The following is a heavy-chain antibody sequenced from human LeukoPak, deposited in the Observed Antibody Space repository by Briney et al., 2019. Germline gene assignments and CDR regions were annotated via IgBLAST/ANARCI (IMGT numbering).Heavy chain of an antibody. J-gene: IGHJ4*02. CDR2: ISGSGGST. D-gene: IGHD3-10*01. V-gene: IGHV3-23*01. Sequence: GGSLRLSCAASGFTFSSYAMSWVRQAPGKGLEWVSAISGSGGSTYYADSEKGRFTISRDNSKNTLYLQMNSLRAEDTAVYYCAKAPSGSKSVYFDYWGQGTLVTVSS. CDR3: AKAPSGSKSVYFDY. CDR1: GFTFSSYA.